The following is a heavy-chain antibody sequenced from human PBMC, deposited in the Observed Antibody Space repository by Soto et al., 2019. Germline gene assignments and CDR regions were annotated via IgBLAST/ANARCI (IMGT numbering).Heavy chain of an antibody. D-gene: IGHD1-26*01. CDR2: IYYSGRT. CDR1: GGSISSGGYF. V-gene: IGHV4-31*03. J-gene: IGHJ4*02. CDR3: ARLAKEENPKVGSWYFFDY. Sequence: PSETLSLTCSVSGGSISSGGYFYSWIRQHPXQGLEWIGSIYYSGRTYYNASLQSRLSMSVDTSKNHFSLKLTSVTAADTAVYFCARLAKEENPKVGSWYFFDYWGQGVMVTVSS.